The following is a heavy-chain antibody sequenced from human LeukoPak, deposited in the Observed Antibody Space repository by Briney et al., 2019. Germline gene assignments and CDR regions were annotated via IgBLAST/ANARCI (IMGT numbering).Heavy chain of an antibody. D-gene: IGHD1-26*01. CDR1: GGSISSSSYY. CDR3: ARESMGKYSGSF. J-gene: IGHJ4*02. V-gene: IGHV4-39*07. CDR2: IYYSGST. Sequence: SETLSLTCTVSGGSISSSSYYWGWVRQPPGKGLEWIGSIYYSGSTYYNPSLKSRVTISVDTSKNQFSLKLSSVTAADTAVYYCARESMGKYSGSFWGQGTLVTVSS.